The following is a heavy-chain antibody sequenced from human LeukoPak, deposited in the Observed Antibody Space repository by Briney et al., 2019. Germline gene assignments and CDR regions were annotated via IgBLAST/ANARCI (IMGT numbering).Heavy chain of an antibody. CDR2: IRGSGSGMGSGN. CDR3: ARDDNWGFDY. J-gene: IGHJ4*02. Sequence: PGGSLRLSCAASGFTFSNSAMSWVRQAPGKGLEWVANIRGSGSGMGSGNYYAGSVKGRFTISRDNAKNSLYLQMNSLRAEDTAFYYCARDDNWGFDYWGQGALVTVSS. V-gene: IGHV3-21*05. CDR1: GFTFSNSA. D-gene: IGHD7-27*01.